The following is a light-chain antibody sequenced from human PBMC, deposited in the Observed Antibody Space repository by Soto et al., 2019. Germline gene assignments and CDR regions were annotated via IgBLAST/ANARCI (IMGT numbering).Light chain of an antibody. Sequence: EIVLTQSPGTLSLSPGERATLFCRASQSVSSNFLAWYQQKPGQAPRLLIYNASRRAAGIPDRFSGSGSGTDFTLTISRLEPEDFAVYYCQQYSTSSPRYTFGQWTKLEIK. CDR2: NAS. CDR1: QSVSSNF. V-gene: IGKV3-20*01. CDR3: QQYSTSSPRYT. J-gene: IGKJ2*01.